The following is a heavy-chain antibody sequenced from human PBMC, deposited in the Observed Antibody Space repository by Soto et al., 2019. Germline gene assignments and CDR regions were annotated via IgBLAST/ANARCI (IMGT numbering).Heavy chain of an antibody. CDR2: ISAYTGNT. J-gene: IGHJ4*02. CDR1: GYTFSGQG. D-gene: IGHD3-16*02. V-gene: IGHV1-18*01. CDR3: ARGTVEKLYGYAVY. Sequence: GASVKVSCKASGYTFSGQGISWARQAPGQGLEWMGWISAYTGNTHYAQNFQGRFTMTTDTSTSTAYMELRSLRSDDTALYYCARGTVEKLYGYAVYWGQGILVTVSS.